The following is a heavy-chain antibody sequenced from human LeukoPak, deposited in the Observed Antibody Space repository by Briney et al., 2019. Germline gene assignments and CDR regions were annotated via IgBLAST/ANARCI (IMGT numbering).Heavy chain of an antibody. D-gene: IGHD3-22*01. Sequence: EASVKVSCKASGYSFVLYGISWVRQAPGQGPEWMGWISTYNGNTKYAEKFQGRVTMTTDTPTSTAYMELRSLRSDDTAVYYCARDVYYDDSPSHDYWGQGTLVTVSS. CDR3: ARDVYYDDSPSHDY. CDR1: GYSFVLYG. V-gene: IGHV1-18*01. J-gene: IGHJ4*02. CDR2: ISTYNGNT.